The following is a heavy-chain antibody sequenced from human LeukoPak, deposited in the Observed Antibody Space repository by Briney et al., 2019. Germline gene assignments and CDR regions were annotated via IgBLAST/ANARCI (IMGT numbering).Heavy chain of an antibody. D-gene: IGHD6-13*01. CDR3: ARHKYTSSWHFDT. CDR2: FYYSGST. J-gene: IGHJ5*02. Sequence: PSETLSLTCTVSGGSISSYYWSWIRQPPGKGLEWIGDFYYSGSTNYNPSLKSRVTISVDTSKNQFSLKLSSVTATDAAIYYCARHKYTSSWHFDTWGQGTLLSVSS. V-gene: IGHV4-59*08. CDR1: GGSISSYY.